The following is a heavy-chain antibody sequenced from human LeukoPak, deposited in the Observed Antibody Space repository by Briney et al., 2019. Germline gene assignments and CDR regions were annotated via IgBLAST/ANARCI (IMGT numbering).Heavy chain of an antibody. CDR1: GGSISSYY. Sequence: PSETLSLTCTVSGGSISSYYWSWIRQPPGKGLEWIGYIYYSGSTNYNPSLKSRVTISVDTSKNQFSLKLSSVTAADTAVYYCARVSPLPAATSFFDYWGQGTLVTVSS. CDR3: ARVSPLPAATSFFDY. V-gene: IGHV4-59*01. D-gene: IGHD2-2*01. CDR2: IYYSGST. J-gene: IGHJ4*02.